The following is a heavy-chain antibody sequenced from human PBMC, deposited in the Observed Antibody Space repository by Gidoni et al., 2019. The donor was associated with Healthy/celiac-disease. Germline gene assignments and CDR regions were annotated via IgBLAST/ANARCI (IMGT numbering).Heavy chain of an antibody. J-gene: IGHJ3*02. CDR3: ARDHGSGSDAFDI. CDR1: GFTFSSYG. CDR2: IWYDGINK. Sequence: QVQLVEYGGGVVQPGRSLRLSCAASGFTFSSYGMNWVRQAPGKGLEWVAVIWYDGINKYYADSVKGRFTISRDNSKNTLYLQMNSLRAEDTAVYYCARDHGSGSDAFDIWGQGTMVTVSS. V-gene: IGHV3-33*01. D-gene: IGHD3-10*01.